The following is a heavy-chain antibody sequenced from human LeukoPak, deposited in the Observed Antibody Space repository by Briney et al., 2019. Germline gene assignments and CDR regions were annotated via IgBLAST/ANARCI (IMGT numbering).Heavy chain of an antibody. CDR3: ARRPYYYGSGSYYIDY. CDR2: IYYSGST. V-gene: IGHV4-39*01. J-gene: IGHJ4*02. CDR1: GGSISSSSYY. D-gene: IGHD3-10*01. Sequence: SETLSLTCTVSGGSISSSSYYWGWIRQPPGTGLEWIGSIYYSGSTYYNPSLKSRVTISVDTSKNQFSLKLSSVTAADTAVYYCARRPYYYGSGSYYIDYWGQGTLVTVSS.